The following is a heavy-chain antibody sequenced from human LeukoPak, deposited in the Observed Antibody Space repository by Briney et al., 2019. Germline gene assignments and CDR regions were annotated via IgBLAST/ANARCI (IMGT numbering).Heavy chain of an antibody. V-gene: IGHV1-69*05. CDR1: GGTFSSCA. CDR2: IIPIFGTA. Sequence: ASVKVSCKASGGTFSSCAISWVRQAPGQGLEWMGGIIPIFGTANYAQKLQGRVTMTTDTSTSTAYMELRSLRSDDTAVYYCARDGITGTRPHDYWGQGTLVTVSS. CDR3: ARDGITGTRPHDY. D-gene: IGHD1-7*01. J-gene: IGHJ4*02.